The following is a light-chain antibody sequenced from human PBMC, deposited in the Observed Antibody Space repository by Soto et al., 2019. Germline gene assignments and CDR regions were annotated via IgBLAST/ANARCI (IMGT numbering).Light chain of an antibody. CDR1: KLGDKY. J-gene: IGLJ2*01. V-gene: IGLV3-1*01. CDR3: QAWDISTV. Sequence: SYELIQPPSVSVSPGQTASITCSGDKLGDKYACWYQQKPGQSPVLVIYQDSKRPSGIPERFSGSNSGDTATLTISGTQAMDEADYYCQAWDISTVFGGGTKLTVL. CDR2: QDS.